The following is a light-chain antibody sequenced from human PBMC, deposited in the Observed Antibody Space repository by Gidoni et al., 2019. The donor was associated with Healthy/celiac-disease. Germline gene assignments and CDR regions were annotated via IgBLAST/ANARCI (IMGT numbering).Light chain of an antibody. V-gene: IGKV1-5*03. J-gene: IGKJ2*01. Sequence: DIKLTQAPSTLSASVGDRVTITCRASQSISSWLAWYQQKPGKAPKLLIYKESSLESGVPSRFSGSGSGTEFTLTISSLQPDDFATYYCQQYNSYPYTFGQGTKLEIK. CDR2: KES. CDR3: QQYNSYPYT. CDR1: QSISSW.